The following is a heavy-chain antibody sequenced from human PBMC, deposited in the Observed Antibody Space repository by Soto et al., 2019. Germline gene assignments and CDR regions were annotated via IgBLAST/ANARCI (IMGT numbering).Heavy chain of an antibody. Sequence: QKYLVESGGGVVQPGGSLRLSCVASGSIFSGYGMHWVRQAPGKGLEWVAVIWYDGSNKYYADSVKGRFTISRDNSMNMLYLQMDSLRAEDTAVYYCARDGIGGTVFRGFCDYWGQGTLVTVSS. CDR1: GSIFSGYG. CDR3: ARDGIGGTVFRGFCDY. V-gene: IGHV3-33*01. CDR2: IWYDGSNK. J-gene: IGHJ4*02. D-gene: IGHD1-7*01.